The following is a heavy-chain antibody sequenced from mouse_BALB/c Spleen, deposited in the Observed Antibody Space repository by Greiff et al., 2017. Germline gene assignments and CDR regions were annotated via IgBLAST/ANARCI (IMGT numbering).Heavy chain of an antibody. CDR3: TAYDYDVFFDY. D-gene: IGHD2-4*01. CDR2: IAPNSGGT. V-gene: IGHV1S36*01. J-gene: IGHJ2*01. Sequence: VQLQQPGAELVKPGASVKLSCKASGYSFTSYWMHWVKQRPGRGLEWIGRIAPNSGGTKYNEKFKSKATLTVDKPSSTSYMQLSSLTSEDSAVYCCTAYDYDVFFDYGGQGTALTVSS. CDR1: GYSFTSYW.